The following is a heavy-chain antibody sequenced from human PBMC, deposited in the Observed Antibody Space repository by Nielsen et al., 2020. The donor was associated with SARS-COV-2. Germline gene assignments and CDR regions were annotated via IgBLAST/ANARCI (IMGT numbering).Heavy chain of an antibody. CDR3: ARERFAGTTLEETDY. Sequence: GGSLRLSCAASAFTFSSYAMHWVRQAPGKGLEWVAVISYDGSNKYYADSVKGRFTISRDNSKNTLYLQMNSLRAEDTAVYYCARERFAGTTLEETDYWGQGTLVTVSS. J-gene: IGHJ4*02. V-gene: IGHV3-30-3*01. CDR2: ISYDGSNK. CDR1: AFTFSSYA. D-gene: IGHD1/OR15-1a*01.